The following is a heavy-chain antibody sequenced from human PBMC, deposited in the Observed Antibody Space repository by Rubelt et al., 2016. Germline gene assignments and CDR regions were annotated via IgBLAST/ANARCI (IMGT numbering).Heavy chain of an antibody. CDR1: GGSFSGYY. Sequence: QVQPQQWGAGLLKPSETLSLTCAVYGGSFSGYYWSWIRQPPGKGLEWIGEINHSGSTNYNPSLKSRVTISVDTSKNQFSLKLSSVTAADTAVYYCARHSHNCSSTSCGLNWFDPWGQGTLVTVSS. D-gene: IGHD2-2*01. V-gene: IGHV4-34*01. CDR2: INHSGST. CDR3: ARHSHNCSSTSCGLNWFDP. J-gene: IGHJ5*02.